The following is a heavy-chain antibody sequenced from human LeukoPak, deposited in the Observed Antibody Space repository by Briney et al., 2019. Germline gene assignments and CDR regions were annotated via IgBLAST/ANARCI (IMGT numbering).Heavy chain of an antibody. CDR1: GGSISSGSYY. V-gene: IGHV4-39*07. Sequence: SETLSLTCTVSGGSISSGSYYWGWIRQPPGKGLEWIGSIYHSGSTYYNPSLKSRVTISVDTSKNQFSLQLNSVTPEDTAVYYCARVDTNAAGTPFDYWGQGTLVTVSS. J-gene: IGHJ4*02. D-gene: IGHD6-13*01. CDR2: IYHSGST. CDR3: ARVDTNAAGTPFDY.